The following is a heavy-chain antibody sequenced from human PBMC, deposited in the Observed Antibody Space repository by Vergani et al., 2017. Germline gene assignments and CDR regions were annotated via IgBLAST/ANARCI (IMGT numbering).Heavy chain of an antibody. J-gene: IGHJ4*02. D-gene: IGHD2-15*01. CDR1: GFTFSNAW. Sequence: EVQLVESGGGLVKPGGSLRLSCAASGFTFSNAWMSWVRQAPGKGLEWVGRIKSKTDGGTTDYAAPVKGRFTISRDDSKNTLYLQMNSLKTEDTAVYYCTTLVWIPGVVVVAATPDYWGQGTLVTVSS. CDR2: IKSKTDGGTT. CDR3: TTLVWIPGVVVVAATPDY. V-gene: IGHV3-15*01.